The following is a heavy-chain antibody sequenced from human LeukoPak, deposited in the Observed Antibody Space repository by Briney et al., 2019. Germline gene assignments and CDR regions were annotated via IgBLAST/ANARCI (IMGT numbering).Heavy chain of an antibody. V-gene: IGHV3-23*01. Sequence: GGSLRLSCAASGFTFSSYAMSWVRQAPGKGLQWVSALSGSGLSTYYADTVKGRFTISRDNSKNTLYLQMNSLRAEDTAVYYCAKGGESSSWLFDYWGQGTLVPVSS. D-gene: IGHD6-13*01. CDR1: GFTFSSYA. CDR3: AKGGESSSWLFDY. J-gene: IGHJ4*02. CDR2: LSGSGLST.